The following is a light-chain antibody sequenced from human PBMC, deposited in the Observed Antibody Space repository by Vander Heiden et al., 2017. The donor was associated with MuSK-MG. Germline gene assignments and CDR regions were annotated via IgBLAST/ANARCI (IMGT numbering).Light chain of an antibody. Sequence: QSVLPQPPSASGTPGQRVTISCSGSSSNIGSNTVNWYQQLPGTAPKLLIYSNNQRPSGVPDRFSGSKSGTSASLAISGLQSEDEADYYCAAWDDSLNGRYVFGTGTKVTVL. J-gene: IGLJ1*01. CDR1: SSNIGSNT. CDR2: SNN. CDR3: AAWDDSLNGRYV. V-gene: IGLV1-44*01.